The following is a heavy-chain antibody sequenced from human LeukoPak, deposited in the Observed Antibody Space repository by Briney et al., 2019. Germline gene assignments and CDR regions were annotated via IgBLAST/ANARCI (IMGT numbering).Heavy chain of an antibody. CDR3: ARDRIYYYDSSGYYPYYYYGMDV. CDR1: GGSISSYY. V-gene: IGHV4-59*01. D-gene: IGHD3-22*01. CDR2: IYYSGST. Sequence: PSETLSLTCTVSGGSISSYYWSWIRQPPGKGLEWIGYIYYSGSTNYNPSLKSRVTISVDTSKNQFSLKLSSVTAADTAVYYCARDRIYYYDSSGYYPYYYYGMDVWGQGTTVTVSS. J-gene: IGHJ6*02.